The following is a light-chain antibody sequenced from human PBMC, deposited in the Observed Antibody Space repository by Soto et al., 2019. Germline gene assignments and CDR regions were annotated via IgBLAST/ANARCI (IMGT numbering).Light chain of an antibody. CDR2: LAS. V-gene: IGKV2-28*01. J-gene: IGKJ1*01. CDR3: MQALQTPRT. Sequence: EIVMTQSPLSLTVTPGEPASISCKSSHSLQHNNGNTLLDWYMQKPGQSPQLLIYLASRRDPVAPDRVSGSGSGTDFTLRISTVDADDAAIYYCMQALQTPRTFGQGTKLEI. CDR1: HSLQHNNGNTL.